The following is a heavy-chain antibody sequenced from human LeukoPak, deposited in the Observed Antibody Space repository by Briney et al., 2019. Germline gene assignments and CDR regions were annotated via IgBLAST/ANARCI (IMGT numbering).Heavy chain of an antibody. V-gene: IGHV4-59*01. J-gene: IGHJ4*02. CDR3: ARQGSSSGFDY. CDR1: GGSISSYY. CDR2: IYFSGST. D-gene: IGHD6-6*01. Sequence: SETLSLTCTVSGGSISSYYWSWIRRPPGKGLEWIGYIYFSGSTIYNPSLKSRVTISVDTSKNQFSLKLSSVTAADTAVYYCARQGSSSGFDYWGQGTLVTVSS.